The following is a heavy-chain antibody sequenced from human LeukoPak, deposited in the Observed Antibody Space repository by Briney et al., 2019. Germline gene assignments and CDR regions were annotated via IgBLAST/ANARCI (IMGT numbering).Heavy chain of an antibody. V-gene: IGHV1-18*01. CDR2: ISTYDDDP. J-gene: IGHJ3*02. CDR1: GYSFTNFG. D-gene: IGHD6-25*01. Sequence: ASVKVSCKASGYSFTNFGITWVRQAPGQGLEWMGWISTYDDDPTYAQMFQGRLTMTADTSTSTAYMELRGLRSDDTAMYYCAKVDPPIIAGARGDAFVIWGQGTMVTVSS. CDR3: AKVDPPIIAGARGDAFVI.